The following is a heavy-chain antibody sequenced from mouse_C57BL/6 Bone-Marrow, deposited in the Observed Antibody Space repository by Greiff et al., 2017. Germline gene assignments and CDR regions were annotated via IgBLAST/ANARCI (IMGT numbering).Heavy chain of an antibody. CDR2: IYPGDGDT. CDR1: GYAFSSYW. J-gene: IGHJ3*01. D-gene: IGHD1-1*01. CDR3: ARGYYGSPFAY. Sequence: VKLQESGAELVKPGASVKISCKASGYAFSSYWMNWVKQRPGKGLEWIGQIYPGDGDTNYNGKFKGKATLTADKSSSTAYMQLSSLTSEDSAVYFCARGYYGSPFAYWGQGTLVTVSA. V-gene: IGHV1-80*01.